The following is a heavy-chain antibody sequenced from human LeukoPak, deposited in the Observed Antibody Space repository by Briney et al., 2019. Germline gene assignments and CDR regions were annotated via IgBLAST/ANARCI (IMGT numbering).Heavy chain of an antibody. CDR3: ARGRDGYNLVDAFDI. V-gene: IGHV3-21*01. CDR1: GFTFTSLA. Sequence: GGTLRLSCSASGFTFTSLAMSWVRQAPGKGLKGVSSISSSSIYIYYADSLKGRFTISRDNAKNSLYLQMNSLRAEDTAVYYCARGRDGYNLVDAFDIWGQGRMVTVSS. D-gene: IGHD5-24*01. CDR2: ISSSSIYI. J-gene: IGHJ3*02.